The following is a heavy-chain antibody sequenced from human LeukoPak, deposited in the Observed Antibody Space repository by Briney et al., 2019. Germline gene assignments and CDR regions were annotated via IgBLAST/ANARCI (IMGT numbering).Heavy chain of an antibody. CDR3: ARGRADIVVVPAAPPDAFDI. Sequence: SVKVSCKASGGTFSSYAISWVRQAPGQGLERMGGIIPIFGTANYAQKFQGRVTITTDESTSTAYMELSSLRSEDTAVYYCARGRADIVVVPAAPPDAFDIWGQGTMVTVSS. V-gene: IGHV1-69*05. J-gene: IGHJ3*02. D-gene: IGHD2-2*01. CDR1: GGTFSSYA. CDR2: IIPIFGTA.